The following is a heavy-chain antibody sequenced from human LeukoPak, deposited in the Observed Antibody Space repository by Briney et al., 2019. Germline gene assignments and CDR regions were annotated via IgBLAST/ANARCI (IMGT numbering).Heavy chain of an antibody. CDR2: ISNDGSNK. Sequence: PGGSLRLSCAASGFTFNAYTMHWVRQAPGKGLEWVARISNDGSNKYYTDSVKGRITISRDSSKNTVYLQMNSLRTEDTALYYCARGFDTNAFDIWGQGTLVTVSS. CDR1: GFTFNAYT. D-gene: IGHD3-3*01. J-gene: IGHJ3*02. V-gene: IGHV3-30*04. CDR3: ARGFDTNAFDI.